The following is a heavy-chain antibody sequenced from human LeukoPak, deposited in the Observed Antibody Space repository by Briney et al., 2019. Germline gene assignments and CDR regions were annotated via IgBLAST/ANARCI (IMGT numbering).Heavy chain of an antibody. CDR2: IYTSGST. CDR3: ARETYYDFWSGYYQDY. V-gene: IGHV4-61*02. J-gene: IGHJ4*02. D-gene: IGHD3-3*01. CDR1: VGSISSGSYY. Sequence: PSQTLSLTCTVSVGSISSGSYYWSWIRQPAGKGLEWIGRIYTSGSTNYNPSLKGRVTISVDTSKNQFFLKLSSVTAADTAVYYCARETYYDFWSGYYQDYWGQGTLVTVSS.